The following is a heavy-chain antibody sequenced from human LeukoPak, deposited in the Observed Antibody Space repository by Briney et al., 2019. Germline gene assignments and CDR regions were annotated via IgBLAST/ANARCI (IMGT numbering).Heavy chain of an antibody. CDR3: ARAEQRLGYYFDY. CDR2: IYYSGST. V-gene: IGHV4-59*01. J-gene: IGHJ4*02. D-gene: IGHD6-25*01. Sequence: SETLSLTCTVSGGSISSYYWSWIRQPPGKGLEWIGYIYYSGSTNYNPSLKSRVTISVDTSKNQFSLKLSSVTAADTAVYYCARAEQRLGYYFDYWGQGTLVTVSS. CDR1: GGSISSYY.